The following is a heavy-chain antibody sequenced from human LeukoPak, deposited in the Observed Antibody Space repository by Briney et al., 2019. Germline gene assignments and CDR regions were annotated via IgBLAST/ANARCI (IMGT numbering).Heavy chain of an antibody. Sequence: ASVKVSCKSSGYTFTSYGISWVRQAPGQGLEWMGWISAYNGNTNYAQKLQGRVTMTTDTSTNTAYMELRSLRSDDTAVYYCARDVTSGSSSWLHWGQGTLVTLSS. J-gene: IGHJ4*02. CDR2: ISAYNGNT. CDR1: GYTFTSYG. D-gene: IGHD6-13*01. CDR3: ARDVTSGSSSWLH. V-gene: IGHV1-18*01.